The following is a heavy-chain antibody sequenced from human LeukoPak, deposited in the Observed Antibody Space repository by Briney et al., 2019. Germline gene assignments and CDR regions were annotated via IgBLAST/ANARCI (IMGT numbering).Heavy chain of an antibody. CDR2: ISYDGRNK. J-gene: IGHJ6*03. CDR1: GFTFSNYA. V-gene: IGHV3-30*04. Sequence: GGSLRLSCAASGFTFSNYAMHWVRQAPGKGLEWMSVISYDGRNKYFADSVKGRFTLSRDNSKNTLYLQMNSLRAEDTAVYYCAKDGVVAATLYYYYYYMDVWGKGTTVTISS. CDR3: AKDGVVAATLYYYYYYMDV. D-gene: IGHD2-15*01.